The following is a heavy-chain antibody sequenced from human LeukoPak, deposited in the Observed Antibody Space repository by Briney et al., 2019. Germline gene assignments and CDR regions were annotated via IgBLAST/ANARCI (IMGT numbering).Heavy chain of an antibody. Sequence: QTGGSLRLSCAASGFTFSSYAMSWVRQAPGKGLEWVSAISGSGGSTYYADSVKGRFTISRDNSKNTLYLLMNSLGAEDTAVYYCAKGPSTPAHIVVVTAPDYWGQGTLVTVSS. CDR2: ISGSGGST. V-gene: IGHV3-23*01. J-gene: IGHJ4*02. CDR3: AKGPSTPAHIVVVTAPDY. CDR1: GFTFSSYA. D-gene: IGHD2-21*02.